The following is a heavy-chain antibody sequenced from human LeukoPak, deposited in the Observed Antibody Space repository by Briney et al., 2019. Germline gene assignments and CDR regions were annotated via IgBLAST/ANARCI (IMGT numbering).Heavy chain of an antibody. D-gene: IGHD4-17*01. Sequence: ASVKVSCKASGYTFTGYYMHWVRHAPGQGLEWMGWINPNSGGTNYAQKFQGRVTMTRDTSISTAYMELSRLRSDDTAVYYCARSGGPAMTTVTTGYYYYGMDVWGQGTTVTVSS. CDR1: GYTFTGYY. V-gene: IGHV1-2*02. J-gene: IGHJ6*02. CDR3: ARSGGPAMTTVTTGYYYYGMDV. CDR2: INPNSGGT.